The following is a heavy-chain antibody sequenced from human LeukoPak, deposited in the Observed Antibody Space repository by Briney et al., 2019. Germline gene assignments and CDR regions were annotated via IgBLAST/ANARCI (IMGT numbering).Heavy chain of an antibody. V-gene: IGHV1-69*13. Sequence: SVKVSCKASGGTFSSYAISWVRQAPGQGLEWMGGIIPIFGTANYAQKFQGRVTITADESTSTAHMELSSLRSEDTAVYYCEINYGSGSYRFDYWGQGTLVTVSS. CDR2: IIPIFGTA. CDR1: GGTFSSYA. CDR3: EINYGSGSYRFDY. D-gene: IGHD3-10*01. J-gene: IGHJ4*02.